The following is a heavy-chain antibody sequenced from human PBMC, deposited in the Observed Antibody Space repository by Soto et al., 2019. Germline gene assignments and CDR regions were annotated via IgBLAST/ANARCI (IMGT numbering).Heavy chain of an antibody. J-gene: IGHJ6*02. Sequence: SETLSLSCTVSGGSLSPYYWSCIRQTPGKGLESIGHIHYSVTKNFNPSHKSRVSMSVATSQHQLSLRLSSVTAADTAIYYCAREGAYFYPSGSSLSYYAMDVWRLGTPVTVSS. CDR3: AREGAYFYPSGSSLSYYAMDV. CDR1: GGSLSPYY. V-gene: IGHV4-59*01. D-gene: IGHD3-10*01. CDR2: IHYSVTK.